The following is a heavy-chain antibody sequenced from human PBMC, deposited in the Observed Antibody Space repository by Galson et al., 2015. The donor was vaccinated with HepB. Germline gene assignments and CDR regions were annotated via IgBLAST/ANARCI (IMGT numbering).Heavy chain of an antibody. D-gene: IGHD6-6*01. J-gene: IGHJ6*03. Sequence: SLRLSCAASGFTFSSYWMSWVRQAPGKGLEWVANIKQDGSEKYYVDSVKGRFTISRDNAKNSLYLQMNSLRAEDTAVYYCARDHNLGQLGNYYYYYMDVWGKGTTVTVSS. CDR2: IKQDGSEK. CDR1: GFTFSSYW. V-gene: IGHV3-7*03. CDR3: ARDHNLGQLGNYYYYYMDV.